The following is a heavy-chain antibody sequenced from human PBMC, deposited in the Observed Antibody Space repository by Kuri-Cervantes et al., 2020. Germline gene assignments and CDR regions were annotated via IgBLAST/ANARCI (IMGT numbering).Heavy chain of an antibody. CDR1: GFTFSSYG. J-gene: IGHJ6*02. V-gene: IGHV3-33*01. Sequence: LSLTCAASGFTFSSYGMHWVRQAPGKGLEWVAVIWYDGSNKYYADSVKGRFTISRDNSKNTLYLQMNSLRAEDTAVYYCARDQKAYTNYYGMDVWGQGTTVTVSS. CDR3: ARDQKAYTNYYGMDV. D-gene: IGHD2-2*02. CDR2: IWYDGSNK.